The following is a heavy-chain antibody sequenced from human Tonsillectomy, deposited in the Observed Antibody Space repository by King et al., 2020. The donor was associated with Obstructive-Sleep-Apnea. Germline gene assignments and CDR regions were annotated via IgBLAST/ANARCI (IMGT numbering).Heavy chain of an antibody. V-gene: IGHV3-74*01. Sequence: VQLVESGGGLVQPGGSLRLSCAASGFTFSSYWMHWVRQAPGKGLMWVSRIDNDGSSKAYAASVKGRFTISRDNAQNTRYLQMNSLRAEDTAVYYCARWYYYGSGRDAFDIWGQGTMVTVSS. D-gene: IGHD3-10*01. CDR3: ARWYYYGSGRDAFDI. J-gene: IGHJ3*02. CDR1: GFTFSSYW. CDR2: IDNDGSSK.